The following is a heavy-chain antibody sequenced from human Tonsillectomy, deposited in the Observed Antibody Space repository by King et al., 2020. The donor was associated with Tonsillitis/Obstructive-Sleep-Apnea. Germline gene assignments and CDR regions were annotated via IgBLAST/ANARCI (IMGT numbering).Heavy chain of an antibody. CDR1: GFTFGDYA. Sequence: VQLVESGGGLVQPGRSLRLSCTASGFTFGDYAMSWVRQAPGKGLEWVGFIRSKAYGGTTEYAASVKGRFSISRDDSKSIAYLQMNSLKTEDTAVYYCTRAGSTNGEWGVDVWGQGTTVTVSS. CDR3: TRAGSTNGEWGVDV. CDR2: IRSKAYGGTT. V-gene: IGHV3-49*04. J-gene: IGHJ6*02. D-gene: IGHD3-10*01.